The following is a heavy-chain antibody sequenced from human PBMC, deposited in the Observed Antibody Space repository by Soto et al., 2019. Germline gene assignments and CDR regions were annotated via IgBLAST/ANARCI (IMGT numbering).Heavy chain of an antibody. V-gene: IGHV4-31*03. J-gene: IGHJ6*02. CDR1: GGSISSGGYY. CDR3: ARETHRDIVVVVADWWGMDV. D-gene: IGHD2-15*01. CDR2: ISYSGST. Sequence: QVQLQESGPGLVKPSQTLSLTCTVSGGSISSGGYYWSWIRQHPGKVPEWIGYISYSGSTYYNPSLKRRVTRSVDTSKSQCSLKLSSVTAADTAVYYCARETHRDIVVVVADWWGMDVWGQGTTVSVSS.